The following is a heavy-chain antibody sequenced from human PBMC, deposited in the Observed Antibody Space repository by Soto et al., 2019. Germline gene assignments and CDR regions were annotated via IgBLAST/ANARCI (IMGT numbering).Heavy chain of an antibody. CDR2: SSGSGGST. V-gene: IGHV3-23*01. Sequence: PGGSLRLSCTASEFPFSSYAMSWVRQAPGKGLEWVSASSGSGGSTYYADSVKGRFTISRDNSKNTLYLQMNSLRAEDTAVYYCAKESGSSEEYFEYWGQGTLVTVSS. CDR1: EFPFSSYA. CDR3: AKESGSSEEYFEY. J-gene: IGHJ4*02. D-gene: IGHD6-6*01.